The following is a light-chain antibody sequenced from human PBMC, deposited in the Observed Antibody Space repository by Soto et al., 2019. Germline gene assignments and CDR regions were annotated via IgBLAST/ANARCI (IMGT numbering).Light chain of an antibody. Sequence: QSVLTQPPSASGTPGQGVTIPCSGSSSDIGSNTVNWYQQLPGTAPKLLIYFNNQRPSGVPDRFSGSKSGTSASLAISGLQSEDEAQYYCAAWDDSLNGPVFGGGTKLTVL. CDR3: AAWDDSLNGPV. V-gene: IGLV1-44*01. CDR1: SSDIGSNT. J-gene: IGLJ3*02. CDR2: FNN.